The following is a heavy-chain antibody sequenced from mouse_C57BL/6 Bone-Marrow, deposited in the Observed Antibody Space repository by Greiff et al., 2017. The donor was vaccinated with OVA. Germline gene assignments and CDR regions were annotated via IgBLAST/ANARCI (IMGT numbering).Heavy chain of an antibody. Sequence: EVKLMESGGGLVQPGGSLSLSCAASGFTFTDYYMSWVRQPPGKALEWLGFIRNKANGYTTAYSASVKGRFTISSDNSQSILYLQMNALRAEDSATYFCARHPEDYDDGQCYFDYWGQGTTLTVSS. CDR2: IRNKANGYTT. D-gene: IGHD2-4*01. J-gene: IGHJ2*01. CDR1: GFTFTDYY. V-gene: IGHV7-3*01. CDR3: ARHPEDYDDGQCYFDY.